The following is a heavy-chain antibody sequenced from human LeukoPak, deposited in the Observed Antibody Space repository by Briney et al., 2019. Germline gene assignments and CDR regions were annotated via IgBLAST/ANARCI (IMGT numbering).Heavy chain of an antibody. V-gene: IGHV4-4*07. J-gene: IGHJ5*02. D-gene: IGHD6-13*01. Sequence: KPSETLSLTCTVSGGSISSYYWSWIRQPAGKGLEWIGRIYTSGSTSYNPSLKSRVTMSVDTSKNQFPLKLTSVTAADTAVYYCARDFSGQQVILGPWGQGTLVTVSS. CDR3: ARDFSGQQVILGP. CDR2: IYTSGST. CDR1: GGSISSYY.